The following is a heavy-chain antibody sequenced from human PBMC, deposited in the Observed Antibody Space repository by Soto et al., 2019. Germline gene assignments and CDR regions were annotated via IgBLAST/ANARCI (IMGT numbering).Heavy chain of an antibody. CDR1: GFTFSSYA. CDR2: ISYDGNYQ. Sequence: HPGVSLRLSCAASGFTFSSYAMSWVRQAPGSGLGWVALISYDGNYQYYADAVKGRFAISRDNSKDTLYLEMTSLRSEDTAIYYCAKDRRVRDGLDVWGQGTTVTVSS. D-gene: IGHD3-10*01. V-gene: IGHV3-30*18. J-gene: IGHJ6*02. CDR3: AKDRRVRDGLDV.